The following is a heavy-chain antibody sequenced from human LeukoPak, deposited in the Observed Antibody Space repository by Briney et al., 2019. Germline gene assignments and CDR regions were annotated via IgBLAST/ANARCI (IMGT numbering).Heavy chain of an antibody. Sequence: SETLSLTCTVSGGSISSYYWSWIRQPPGKGLEWIGYIYYSGSTNYNPSLKSRVTISVDTSKNRFSLKLSSVTAADTAVYYCARARYSSSWYGGYKAFDYWGQGTLVTVSS. CDR1: GGSISSYY. V-gene: IGHV4-59*01. CDR2: IYYSGST. D-gene: IGHD6-13*01. J-gene: IGHJ4*02. CDR3: ARARYSSSWYGGYKAFDY.